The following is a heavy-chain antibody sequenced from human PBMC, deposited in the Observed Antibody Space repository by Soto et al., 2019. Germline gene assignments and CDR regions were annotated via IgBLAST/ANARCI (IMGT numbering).Heavy chain of an antibody. CDR1: GFTFSSYG. CDR2: IWYDGSNK. CDR3: ARIPQIAVAGTRFGYFDL. Sequence: QVQLEESGGGVVQPGRSLRLSCAASGFTFSSYGMHWVRQAPGKGLEWVAVIWYDGSNKYYADSVKGRFTISRDNSKNTLYLQMNSLAAEDTAVYYCARIPQIAVAGTRFGYFDLWVRGTLVTVSS. D-gene: IGHD6-19*01. V-gene: IGHV3-33*01. J-gene: IGHJ2*01.